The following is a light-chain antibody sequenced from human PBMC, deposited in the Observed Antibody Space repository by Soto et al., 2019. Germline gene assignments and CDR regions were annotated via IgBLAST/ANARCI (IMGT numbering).Light chain of an antibody. CDR3: CSYTISGTYV. CDR1: SGDIGSYNR. V-gene: IGLV2-14*01. Sequence: QSALTQPASVSGSPGQSITISCTGTSGDIGSYNRVSWYQQHPGKAPKLMIYAVSNRPSGVSNRFSGSKSGNTATLTISGLQAEDEADYYCCSYTISGTYVFGTGTKLTVL. J-gene: IGLJ1*01. CDR2: AVS.